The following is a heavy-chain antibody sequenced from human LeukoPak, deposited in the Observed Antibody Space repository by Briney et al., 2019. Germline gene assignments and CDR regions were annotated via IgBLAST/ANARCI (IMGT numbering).Heavy chain of an antibody. CDR2: ISSSSSYI. CDR1: GFTFSSYR. V-gene: IGHV3-21*01. J-gene: IGHJ4*02. D-gene: IGHD3-9*01. CDR3: ARTYYDILTAYNPYFDY. Sequence: PGGSLRLSCAASGFTFSSYRMNWVRQAPGKGLEWVSSISSSSSYIYYADSVKGRFTISRDNAKNSLYLQMNSLRAEDTAVYYCARTYYDILTAYNPYFDYWGQGTLVTVSS.